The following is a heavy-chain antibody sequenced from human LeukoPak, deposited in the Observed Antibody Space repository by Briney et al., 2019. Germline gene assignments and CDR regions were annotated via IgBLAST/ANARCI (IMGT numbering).Heavy chain of an antibody. CDR2: INSDGSST. J-gene: IGHJ5*02. D-gene: IGHD4-17*01. Sequence: PGGSLRLSCAASRFTFSSYWMHWVRQAPGKGLVWVSRINSDGSSTSYADSVKGRFTISRDNAKNTLYLQMNSLRAEDTAVYYCARERTTAEFDPWGQGTLVTVSS. CDR1: RFTFSSYW. V-gene: IGHV3-74*01. CDR3: ARERTTAEFDP.